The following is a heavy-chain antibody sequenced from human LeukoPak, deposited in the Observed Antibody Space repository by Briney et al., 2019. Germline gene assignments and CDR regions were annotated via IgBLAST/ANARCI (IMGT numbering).Heavy chain of an antibody. J-gene: IGHJ4*02. CDR2: ISGDVSIT. CDR3: AKGPAYYFDS. Sequence: QPGGSLRLSCAASGFTFDGYAMHWVRQAPGKGLEWVSLISGDVSITYYADSAKGRFTISRDNSKNSLYLQMNSLRTEDTALYFCAKGPAYYFDSWGQGTLVTVSP. CDR1: GFTFDGYA. V-gene: IGHV3-43*02.